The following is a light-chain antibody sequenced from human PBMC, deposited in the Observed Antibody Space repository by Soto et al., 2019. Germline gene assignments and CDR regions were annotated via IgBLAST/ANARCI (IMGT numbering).Light chain of an antibody. CDR2: DAS. CDR3: QQYDNWPWT. CDR1: QSIRRW. Sequence: DTQMTQAPSTPSGSVGDRLTINCRASQSIRRWLAWYQERQGKXHKXXIYDASSLESGVPSRFSGSGSGTELTLTISSLQPDDCATYDGQQYDNWPWTFGQGTKVDIK. J-gene: IGKJ1*01. V-gene: IGKV1-5*01.